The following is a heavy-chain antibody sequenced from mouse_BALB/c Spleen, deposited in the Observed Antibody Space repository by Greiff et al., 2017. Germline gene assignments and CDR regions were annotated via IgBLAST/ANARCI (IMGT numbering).Heavy chain of an antibody. CDR3: ARPDDRDDGFAY. V-gene: IGHV5-12-2*01. Sequence: EVEVVEAGGGFVQPGGSLKLSCAASGFTFSIYTLSWGRPTPEKRLEWVAYISNGGGSTYYPDTVKGRFTISRDNAKNTLYLQMSSLKSEDTAMYYCARPDDRDDGFAYWGQGTLVTVSA. CDR2: ISNGGGST. J-gene: IGHJ3*01. D-gene: IGHD2-14*01. CDR1: GFTFSIYT.